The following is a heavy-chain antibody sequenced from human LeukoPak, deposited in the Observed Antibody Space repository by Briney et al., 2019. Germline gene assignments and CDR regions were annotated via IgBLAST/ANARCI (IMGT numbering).Heavy chain of an antibody. CDR3: ARDHSSSSWSGSYYYYYYMDV. CDR2: INPNSGGT. CDR1: GYTFTGYY. Sequence: ASVKVSCKASGYTFTGYYMHWVRQAPGQGLEWMGWINPNSGGTNYAQKFQGRVTMTRDTSISTAYMELSRLRSDDTAVYYCARDHSSSSWSGSYYYYYYMDVWGKGTTVTVSS. D-gene: IGHD6-13*01. J-gene: IGHJ6*03. V-gene: IGHV1-2*02.